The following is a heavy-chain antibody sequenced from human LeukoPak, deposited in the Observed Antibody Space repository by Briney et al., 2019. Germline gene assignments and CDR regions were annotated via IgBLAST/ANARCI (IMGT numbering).Heavy chain of an antibody. Sequence: GGSLRLSCVASGFTFRSYSINWVRQAPGKGLEWVSYISSSSTTIYYADSVKGRFAISRDNAENSLYLQMNSLRAEDTAVYYCARSFYYDTLTGYYFFDYWGQGTLVTVSS. V-gene: IGHV3-48*04. D-gene: IGHD3-9*01. J-gene: IGHJ4*02. CDR2: ISSSSTTI. CDR1: GFTFRSYS. CDR3: ARSFYYDTLTGYYFFDY.